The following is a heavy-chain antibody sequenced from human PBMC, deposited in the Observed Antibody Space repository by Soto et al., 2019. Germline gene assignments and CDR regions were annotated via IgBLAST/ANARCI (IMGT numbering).Heavy chain of an antibody. CDR1: GGSISSYY. CDR2: IYYSGST. Sequence: SETLSLTCTVSGGSISSYYWSWIRQPPGKGLEWVGYIYYSGSTNYNPSLKSRVTISVDTSKNQFSLKLSSVTAADAAEYYCARDLVDTAMVTFAFDIWGQGTMVTVSS. V-gene: IGHV4-59*01. CDR3: ARDLVDTAMVTFAFDI. J-gene: IGHJ3*02. D-gene: IGHD5-18*01.